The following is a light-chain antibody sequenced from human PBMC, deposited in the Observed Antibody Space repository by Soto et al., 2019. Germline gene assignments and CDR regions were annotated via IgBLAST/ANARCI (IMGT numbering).Light chain of an antibody. J-gene: IGKJ1*01. CDR1: QSIRSW. V-gene: IGKV1-5*01. CDR2: DAS. Sequence: DIQMTQSPSTXSASVGDRVTITCRASQSIRSWLAWYQQKPGKAPKVLIYDASSLESGVPSRFSGSGSGTEFTLTISSLQPDDFATYYCQHNNGYSWTFGQGTKVDIK. CDR3: QHNNGYSWT.